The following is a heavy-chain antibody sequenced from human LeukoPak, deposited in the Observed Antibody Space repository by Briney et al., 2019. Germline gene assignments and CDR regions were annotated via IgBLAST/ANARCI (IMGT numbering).Heavy chain of an antibody. Sequence: PGGSLRLSCAASGFTFSSYEMNWVRQAPGKGLEWVSYISSGGNNIYYADSVKGRFTISRDNAKNSLYLQMSSLGAEDTAVYYCPRDAPISGSFYYYMDGWVKGTTVTVSS. CDR2: ISSGGNNI. D-gene: IGHD1-20*01. V-gene: IGHV3-48*03. CDR3: PRDAPISGSFYYYMDG. J-gene: IGHJ6*03. CDR1: GFTFSSYE.